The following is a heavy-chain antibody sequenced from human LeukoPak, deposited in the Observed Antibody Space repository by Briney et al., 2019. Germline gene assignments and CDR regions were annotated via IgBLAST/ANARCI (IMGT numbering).Heavy chain of an antibody. CDR2: IRYDGSNK. CDR1: GFTFSSYG. J-gene: IGHJ4*02. Sequence: GGSLRLSCAASGFTFSSYGMHWVRQAPGKGLEWVAFIRYDGSNKYYADSVKGRFTISRDNSKNTLYLQMNSLRAEDTAVYYCARVGGGGIAARPVDYWGRGTLVTVSS. CDR3: ARVGGGGIAARPVDY. V-gene: IGHV3-30*02. D-gene: IGHD6-6*01.